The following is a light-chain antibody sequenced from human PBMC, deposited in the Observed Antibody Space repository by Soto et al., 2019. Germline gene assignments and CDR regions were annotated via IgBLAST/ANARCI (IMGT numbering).Light chain of an antibody. CDR2: VNSDGSH. CDR3: QTWVTGIRV. CDR1: SGHSNYA. Sequence: QLVLTQSPSASASLGASVKLTCTLSSGHSNYAIASHQQQPEKGPRYLMKVNSDGSHRKGDGIPDRFSGSSSGAQRYLTISSLQSEDEADYYCQTWVTGIRVFGTGTKLTVL. J-gene: IGLJ1*01. V-gene: IGLV4-69*01.